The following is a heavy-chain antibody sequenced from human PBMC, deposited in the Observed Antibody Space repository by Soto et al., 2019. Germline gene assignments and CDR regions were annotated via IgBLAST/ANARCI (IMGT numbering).Heavy chain of an antibody. CDR3: AKANLITHRFLEWFPFDY. CDR2: ISWDGGST. D-gene: IGHD3-3*01. Sequence: PGGSLRLSCAASGFTFDDYTMHWVRQAPGKGLEWVSLISWDGGSTYYADSVKGRFTISRDNSKNSLYLQMNSLRTEDTALYYCAKANLITHRFLEWFPFDYWGQGTLVTVSS. CDR1: GFTFDDYT. J-gene: IGHJ4*02. V-gene: IGHV3-43*01.